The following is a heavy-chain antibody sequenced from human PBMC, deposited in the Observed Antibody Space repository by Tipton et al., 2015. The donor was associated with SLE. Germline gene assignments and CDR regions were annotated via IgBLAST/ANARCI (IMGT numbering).Heavy chain of an antibody. CDR2: ISSYNGNT. Sequence: QSGAEVKKPGASVKVSCKASGYTFTSYCITWVRQAPGQGLEWMGWISSYNGNTNYAQKLQGRVTMTTDTSTSTAYMELRSLRSDDTAVYYWARLGDWDFYYCMDVWGKGTTVTVS. CDR1: GYTFTSYC. V-gene: IGHV1-18*01. CDR3: ARLGDWDFYYCMDV. J-gene: IGHJ6*03. D-gene: IGHD3-16*01.